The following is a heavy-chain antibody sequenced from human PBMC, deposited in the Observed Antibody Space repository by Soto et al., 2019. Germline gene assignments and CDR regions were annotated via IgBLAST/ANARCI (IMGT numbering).Heavy chain of an antibody. CDR1: GGSISSSNW. D-gene: IGHD2-15*01. CDR3: ARGRSYCSGGSCYSGAYYYYGMDV. J-gene: IGHJ6*02. CDR2: IYHSGST. V-gene: IGHV4-4*02. Sequence: QVQLQESGPGLVKPSGTLSLTCAVSGGSISSSNWWSWVRQPPGKGLEWIGEIYHSGSTNYNPSLKSRVTISVDKSKNQFSLKLSSVTAADKAVYYCARGRSYCSGGSCYSGAYYYYGMDVWGQGTTVTVSS.